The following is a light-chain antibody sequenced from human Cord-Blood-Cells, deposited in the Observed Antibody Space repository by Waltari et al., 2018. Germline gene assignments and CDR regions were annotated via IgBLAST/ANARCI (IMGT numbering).Light chain of an antibody. CDR2: AAS. CDR3: LQDYNYPWT. CDR1: QGIRNE. Sequence: AMQMSPSPSFLSASVGDRVPITCRASQGIRNELGWYQQKPGKAPKLLMYAASSLQSGVPARVSGSGSGTDFTLTISSLQPEDFATYDCLQDYNYPWTFGQGTKVEIK. V-gene: IGKV1-6*01. J-gene: IGKJ1*01.